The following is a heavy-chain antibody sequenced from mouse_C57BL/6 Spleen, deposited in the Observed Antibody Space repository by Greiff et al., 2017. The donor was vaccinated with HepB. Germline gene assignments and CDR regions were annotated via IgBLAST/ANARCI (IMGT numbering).Heavy chain of an antibody. Sequence: VQLQQPGTELVKPGASVKLSCKASGYTFTSYWMHWVKQRPGQGLEWIGNINPSNGGTNYNEKFKSKATLTVDKSSSTAYMQLSSLTSEDSAVYYCARRDYYYGSSYLYWYFDVWGTGTTVTVSS. D-gene: IGHD1-1*01. CDR3: ARRDYYYGSSYLYWYFDV. CDR1: GYTFTSYW. J-gene: IGHJ1*03. V-gene: IGHV1-53*01. CDR2: INPSNGGT.